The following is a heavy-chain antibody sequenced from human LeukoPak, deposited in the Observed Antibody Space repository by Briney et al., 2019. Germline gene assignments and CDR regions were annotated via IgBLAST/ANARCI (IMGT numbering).Heavy chain of an antibody. CDR3: AKDHGIEWDLPSDFDY. D-gene: IGHD1-26*01. CDR2: IRYDGSNK. Sequence: PGGSLRLSCAASGFTFSSYGMHWVRQAPGKGLEWVAFIRYDGSNKYYADSVKGRFTISRDNSKNTLYLQMNCLRAEDTAVFYCAKDHGIEWDLPSDFDYWGQGALVTVSS. CDR1: GFTFSSYG. J-gene: IGHJ4*02. V-gene: IGHV3-30*02.